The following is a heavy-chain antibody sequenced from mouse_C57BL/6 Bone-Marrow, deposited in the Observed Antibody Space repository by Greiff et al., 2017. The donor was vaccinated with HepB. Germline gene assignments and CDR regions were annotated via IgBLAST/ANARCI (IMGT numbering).Heavy chain of an antibody. CDR3: ARDAYDGNSYAMDY. CDR1: GFTFSDFY. CDR2: SRNKANDYTT. V-gene: IGHV7-1*01. D-gene: IGHD1-1*01. Sequence: EVMLVESGGGWVQSGRSLRLSCATSGFTFSDFYMEWVRQAPGKGLEWIAASRNKANDYTTEYSASVKGRFIVSRDTSQSILYLQMNALRAEDTAIYYCARDAYDGNSYAMDYWGQGTSATVSS. J-gene: IGHJ4*01.